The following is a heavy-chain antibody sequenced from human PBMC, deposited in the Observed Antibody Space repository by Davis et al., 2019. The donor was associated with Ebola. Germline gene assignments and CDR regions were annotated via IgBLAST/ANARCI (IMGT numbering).Heavy chain of an antibody. CDR1: GFTLSEHY. V-gene: IGHV3-11*06. J-gene: IGHJ3*01. CDR2: IMTSGTYK. Sequence: GGSLRLSCAASGFTLSEHYMSWIRQSPGKGLEWVSYIMTSGTYKDYADSVKGRFTISRDNAKNSLYLQMNSLRADDTAVYYCARGKWPFAFDLWGQGTMLTVSS. D-gene: IGHD5-12*01. CDR3: ARGKWPFAFDL.